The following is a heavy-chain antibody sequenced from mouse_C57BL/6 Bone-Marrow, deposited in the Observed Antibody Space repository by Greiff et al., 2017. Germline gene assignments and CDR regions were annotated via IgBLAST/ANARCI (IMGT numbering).Heavy chain of an antibody. CDR2: IRNKANGYTT. Sequence: EVKLQESGGGLVQPGGSLSLSCAASGFTFTDYYMSWVRQPPGKALEWLGFIRNKANGYTTEYSASVKGRFTISRDNSQSILYLQMNALRAEDSATYYCARSQVVYFDYWGQGTTLTVSA. J-gene: IGHJ2*01. D-gene: IGHD1-1*01. CDR1: GFTFTDYY. CDR3: ARSQVVYFDY. V-gene: IGHV7-3*01.